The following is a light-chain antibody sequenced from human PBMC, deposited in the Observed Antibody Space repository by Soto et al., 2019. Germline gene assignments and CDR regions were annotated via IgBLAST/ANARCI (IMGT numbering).Light chain of an antibody. Sequence: EMVMTQSPATLSVSPGQRATLSCRASQSVSSNLAWYQQKPGQAPRLLIYGASPRATGIPARFSGSGSGTEFTLTTSSLKPEDFAVSYCKQYNHWWRLGQGTKVEIK. J-gene: IGKJ1*01. V-gene: IGKV3-15*01. CDR1: QSVSSN. CDR3: KQYNHWWR. CDR2: GAS.